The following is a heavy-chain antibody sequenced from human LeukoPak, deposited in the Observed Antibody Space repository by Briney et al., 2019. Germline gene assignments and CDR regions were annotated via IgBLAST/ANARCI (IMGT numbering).Heavy chain of an antibody. CDR3: ARDYYDSSGYYYSAY. V-gene: IGHV3-33*01. CDR2: ILYDGSNK. CDR1: GFTFSSYG. D-gene: IGHD3-22*01. Sequence: GRSLRLSCAASGFTFSSYGMHWVRQAPGKGLEWVAVILYDGSNKYYADSVKGRFTISRDNSKNTLYLQMNSLRAEDTAVYYCARDYYDSSGYYYSAYWGQGTLVTVSS. J-gene: IGHJ4*02.